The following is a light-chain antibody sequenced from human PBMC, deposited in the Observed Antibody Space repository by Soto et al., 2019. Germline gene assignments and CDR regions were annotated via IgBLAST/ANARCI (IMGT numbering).Light chain of an antibody. CDR3: LVWDNSGDRYV. V-gene: IGLV3-21*02. J-gene: IGLJ1*01. Sequence: SYVLTQPPSVSVAPGQTARITCGGNDIGSKSVHWYQQKPGQAPVVVVYEDYDRPSGIPERFSGSNSGNTATLTITRVEAGDEADYYCLVWDNSGDRYVFGTGTKVTVL. CDR2: EDY. CDR1: DIGSKS.